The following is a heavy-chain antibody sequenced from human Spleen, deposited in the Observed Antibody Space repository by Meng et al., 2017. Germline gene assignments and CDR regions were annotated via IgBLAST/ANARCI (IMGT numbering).Heavy chain of an antibody. J-gene: IGHJ4*02. CDR1: GFTFSRHS. D-gene: IGHD6-6*01. Sequence: GGSLRLSCAASGFTFSRHSMNWFRQAPGKGLEWASSITSRTYIYYADSVKGRFTISRDNAKNSLYLQMNSLRAEDTAVYYCAREEYSSPRGSDYWGQGTLVTVSS. CDR3: AREEYSSPRGSDY. V-gene: IGHV3-21*01. CDR2: ITSRTYI.